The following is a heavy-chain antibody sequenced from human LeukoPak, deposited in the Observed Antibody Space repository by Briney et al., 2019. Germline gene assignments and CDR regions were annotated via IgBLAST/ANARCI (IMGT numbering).Heavy chain of an antibody. D-gene: IGHD4-11*01. V-gene: IGHV4-34*01. CDR3: ARDSTTYGLGAFDI. J-gene: IGHJ3*02. CDR2: INHSGST. CDR1: GGSFSGYY. Sequence: PSETLSLTCAVYGGSFSGYYWSWIRQPPGKGLEWIGEINHSGSTNYNPSLKSRVTISVDTSKNQFSLKLSSVTAADTAVYYCARDSTTYGLGAFDIWGQGTMVTVSS.